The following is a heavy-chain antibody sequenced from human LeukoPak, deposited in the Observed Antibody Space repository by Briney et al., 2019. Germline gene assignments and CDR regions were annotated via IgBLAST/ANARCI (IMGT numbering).Heavy chain of an antibody. D-gene: IGHD3-22*01. V-gene: IGHV3-21*01. Sequence: KTGGSLRLSCAASGFTFTTCSMNWVRQAPGKGLEWVSSISSSNIYIYYADSVKGRFTISRDNAKNSLYLQMDSLRAEDTAVYYCARDLEYYYDSSGYLTLGYWGQGTLVTVSS. J-gene: IGHJ4*02. CDR2: ISSSNIYI. CDR3: ARDLEYYYDSSGYLTLGY. CDR1: GFTFTTCS.